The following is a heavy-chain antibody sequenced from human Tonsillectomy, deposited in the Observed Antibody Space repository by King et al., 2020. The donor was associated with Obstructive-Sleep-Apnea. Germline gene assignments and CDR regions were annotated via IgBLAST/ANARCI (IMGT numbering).Heavy chain of an antibody. Sequence: VQLVGSGGGVVQPGRSLRLSCAASGFTFSSYAMHWVRQAPGKVLGWVAGISYDGSNKYYADSVKGRFTISRDNSKNTLYLQMNSLRAEDTAVYYCARGLVGGFDYWGQGTLVTVSS. J-gene: IGHJ4*02. D-gene: IGHD1-26*01. CDR2: ISYDGSNK. V-gene: IGHV3-30*04. CDR3: ARGLVGGFDY. CDR1: GFTFSSYA.